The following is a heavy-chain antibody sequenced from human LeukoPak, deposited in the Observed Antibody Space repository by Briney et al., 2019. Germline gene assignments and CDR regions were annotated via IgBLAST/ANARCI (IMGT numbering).Heavy chain of an antibody. J-gene: IGHJ4*02. CDR1: GFIFDDYG. CDR3: ARDPWGIASSRLFDY. CDR2: INWNGRSI. V-gene: IGHV3-20*04. Sequence: GGSLRLSCAASGFIFDDYGMSWVRQVPGKGLEWVSGINWNGRSIGYADSVKGRFTISRDNAKNSLYLQMNSLRAEDTALYYCARDPWGIASSRLFDYWAREPWSPSPQ. D-gene: IGHD6-13*01.